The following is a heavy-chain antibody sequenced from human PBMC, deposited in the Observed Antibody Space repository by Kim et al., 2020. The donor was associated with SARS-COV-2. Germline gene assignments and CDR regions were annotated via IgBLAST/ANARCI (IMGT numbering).Heavy chain of an antibody. CDR3: AREEKPYSSSWGGGDY. D-gene: IGHD6-13*01. CDR2: IYYSGST. J-gene: IGHJ4*02. CDR1: GGSISSSSYY. Sequence: SETLSLTCTVSGGSISSSSYYWGWIRQPPGKGLEWIGSIYYSGSTYYNPSLKSRVTISVDTSKNQFSLKLSSVTAADTAVYYCAREEKPYSSSWGGGDYWGQGTLVTVSS. V-gene: IGHV4-39*02.